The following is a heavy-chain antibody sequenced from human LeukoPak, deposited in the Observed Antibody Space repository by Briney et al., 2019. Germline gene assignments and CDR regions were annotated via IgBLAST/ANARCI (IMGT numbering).Heavy chain of an antibody. J-gene: IGHJ4*02. D-gene: IGHD4-17*01. CDR3: ARTADYGYFDY. CDR1: GGSFSSFY. V-gene: IGHV4-59*08. Sequence: KPSETLSLTCTVSGGSFSSFYWSWIRQPPGKGLEWVGYIYYIGTTNYNPSLKSRLTISVDTSKNQFSLRLNSVTAADTAVYYCARTADYGYFDYWGQGILVTVSS. CDR2: IYYIGTT.